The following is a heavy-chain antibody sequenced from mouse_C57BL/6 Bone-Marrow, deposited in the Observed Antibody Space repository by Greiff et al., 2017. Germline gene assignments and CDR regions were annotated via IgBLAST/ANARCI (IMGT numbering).Heavy chain of an antibody. V-gene: IGHV5-17*01. CDR1: GFTFSDYG. Sequence: EVQLVESGGGLVKPGGSLKLSCAASGFTFSDYGMHWVRQAPEKGLEWVAYISSGSSTNDYADTVKGRFTISGDNAKNTLFLQMTSLRSEDTAMYYCARGDWDLDYWGQGTTLTVSS. J-gene: IGHJ2*01. CDR3: ARGDWDLDY. CDR2: ISSGSSTN. D-gene: IGHD4-1*01.